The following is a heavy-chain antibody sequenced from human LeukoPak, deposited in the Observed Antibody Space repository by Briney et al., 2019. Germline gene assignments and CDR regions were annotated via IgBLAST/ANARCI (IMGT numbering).Heavy chain of an antibody. Sequence: SETLSLTCTVSGGSMSSYYWSWIRQPPGKGLEWIGYIYYSGSTNYNPSLKSRVTISVDTSKNQFSLKLSSVTAADTAVYYCATALVASNYYYMDVWGKGTTVTVSS. D-gene: IGHD6-19*01. CDR3: ATALVASNYYYMDV. CDR1: GGSMSSYY. CDR2: IYYSGST. V-gene: IGHV4-59*01. J-gene: IGHJ6*03.